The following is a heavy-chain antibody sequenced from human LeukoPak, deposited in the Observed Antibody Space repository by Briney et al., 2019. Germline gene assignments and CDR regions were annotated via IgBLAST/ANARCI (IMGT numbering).Heavy chain of an antibody. D-gene: IGHD6-13*01. CDR2: ISTDGSHK. Sequence: PGRSLRPSCAASGFTFSDYGMQWVRQAPGQGLEWVALISTDGSHKDYADSVKGRFTLSRDNSKNTLYLQMNSLRVEDTAVYYCAKDGTSSWFGEATWGQGTLVTVSS. CDR1: GFTFSDYG. CDR3: AKDGTSSWFGEAT. V-gene: IGHV3-30*18. J-gene: IGHJ5*02.